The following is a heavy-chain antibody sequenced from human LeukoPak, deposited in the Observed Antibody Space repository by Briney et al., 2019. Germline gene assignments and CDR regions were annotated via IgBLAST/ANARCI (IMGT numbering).Heavy chain of an antibody. Sequence: PGGSLRLSCAASGFIFSDFYMGWVRQAPGKGLEWVAVISYDGSNKYYADSVKGRFTISRDNSKNTLYLQMNSLRAEDTAVYYCAREREAYCGGDCYSSYFDYWGQGTLVTVSS. V-gene: IGHV3-30-3*01. CDR2: ISYDGSNK. D-gene: IGHD2-21*02. J-gene: IGHJ4*02. CDR1: GFIFSDFY. CDR3: AREREAYCGGDCYSSYFDY.